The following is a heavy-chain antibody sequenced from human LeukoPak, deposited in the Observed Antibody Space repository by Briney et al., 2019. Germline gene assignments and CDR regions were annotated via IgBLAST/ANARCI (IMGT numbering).Heavy chain of an antibody. CDR3: ARHKQAPDFDY. CDR2: IYYSGST. CDR1: GGSISSSSYY. D-gene: IGHD6-6*01. V-gene: IGHV4-39*01. Sequence: SETLSLTCTVSGGSISSSSYYWGWIRQPPGKGLEWIGSIYYSGSTYYNPSLKSRVTISVDTSKNQFSLKLSSVTAADTAVYYCARHKQAPDFDYWGQGTLVTVSS. J-gene: IGHJ4*02.